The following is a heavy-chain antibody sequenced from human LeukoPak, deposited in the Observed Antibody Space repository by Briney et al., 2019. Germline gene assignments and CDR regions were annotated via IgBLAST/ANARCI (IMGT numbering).Heavy chain of an antibody. CDR1: GFTFSSYE. CDR3: ARGLRGSGVPGYYYYYGMDV. J-gene: IGHJ6*04. Sequence: GGSLRLSCAASGFTFSSYEMNWVRQAPGKGLEWVSYISGSGSTIYYADSVKGRFTISRDNAKNSLYLQMNSLRAEDTAVYYCARGLRGSGVPGYYYYYGMDVWGKGTTVTVSS. D-gene: IGHD3-10*01. V-gene: IGHV3-48*03. CDR2: ISGSGSTI.